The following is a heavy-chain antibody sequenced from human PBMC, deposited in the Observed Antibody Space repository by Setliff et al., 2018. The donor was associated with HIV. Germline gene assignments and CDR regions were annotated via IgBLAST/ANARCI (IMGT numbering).Heavy chain of an antibody. CDR1: GFTFSGYA. J-gene: IGHJ5*02. D-gene: IGHD3-22*01. Sequence: GESPKISCAASGFTFSGYAMTWVRQAPGEGLEWVSTITGSGFTTYYADSLKGRFTISRDNSKSTLYLQMNSLRAEDTAIYYCAKLKEKWLSPILQNFFDPWDQGTLVTVSS. CDR3: AKLKEKWLSPILQNFFDP. V-gene: IGHV3-23*01. CDR2: ITGSGFTT.